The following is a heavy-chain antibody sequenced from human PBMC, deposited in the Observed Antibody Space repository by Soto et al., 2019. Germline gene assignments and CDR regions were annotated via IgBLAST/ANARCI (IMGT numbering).Heavy chain of an antibody. CDR2: VSSTGGDA. V-gene: IGHV3-23*01. J-gene: IGHJ4*02. Sequence: GGSLRLSCAASGFTFGSCAMSWVRQAPGKGLEWVSSVSSTGGDAKYADSVRGRFAISIDNSKKTLYLQMSSLTAEDSAIYYCARGSTDSYTARRIFDXWGRGTLVTVSX. D-gene: IGHD2-15*01. CDR3: ARGSTDSYTARRIFDX. CDR1: GFTFGSCA.